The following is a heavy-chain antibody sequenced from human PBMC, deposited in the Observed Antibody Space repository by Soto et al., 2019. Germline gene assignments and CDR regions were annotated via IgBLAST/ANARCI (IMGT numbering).Heavy chain of an antibody. Sequence: QVQLVQSGPEVKKPGASVKVSCKASNYAFTYNAINWVRQAPGHGLEWMGWIGPNSGSTNYAQDLQGRVTMTTDTSTNTAYMELMSLRSDDTAIYYCATSSPGVVGPYVDAFDLWGQGTLVTVSS. CDR2: IGPNSGST. V-gene: IGHV1-18*01. CDR1: NYAFTYNA. J-gene: IGHJ3*01. D-gene: IGHD6-6*01. CDR3: ATSSPGVVGPYVDAFDL.